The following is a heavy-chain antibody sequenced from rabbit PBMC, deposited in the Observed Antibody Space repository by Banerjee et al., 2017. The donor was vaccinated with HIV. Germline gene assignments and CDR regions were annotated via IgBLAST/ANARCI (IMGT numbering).Heavy chain of an antibody. CDR2: IDVGVRGST. Sequence: QEQLVESGGGLVQPEGSLTLTCKASGLDFSSSYWICWVRQAPGKGLEWIACIDVGVRGSTYYASWAKGRFTISKTSWTTVTLQMTSLTAADTASYFCARDLAGVIGWNFDLWGQGTLVTVS. D-gene: IGHD4-1*01. V-gene: IGHV1S45*01. J-gene: IGHJ4*01. CDR1: GLDFSSSYW. CDR3: ARDLAGVIGWNFDL.